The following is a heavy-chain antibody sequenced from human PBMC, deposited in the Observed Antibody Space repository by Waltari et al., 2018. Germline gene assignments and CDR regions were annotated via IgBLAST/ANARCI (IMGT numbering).Heavy chain of an antibody. CDR3: ARGHLGYCSSTSCYVYYGMDV. Sequence: QVQLQQWGAGLLKPSETLSLTCAVYGGSFSGYYWSWIRQPPGKGLEGIGEINHSGRTNYNPSLKGLVTISVDTAKNQFSLKLSSVTAADTAVYYCARGHLGYCSSTSCYVYYGMDVWGQGTTVTVSS. CDR1: GGSFSGYY. CDR2: INHSGRT. D-gene: IGHD2-2*01. V-gene: IGHV4-34*01. J-gene: IGHJ6*02.